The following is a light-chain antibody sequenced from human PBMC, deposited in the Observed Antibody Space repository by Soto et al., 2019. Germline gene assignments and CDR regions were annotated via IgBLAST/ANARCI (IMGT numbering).Light chain of an antibody. CDR1: QSVSRW. V-gene: IGKV1-5*01. J-gene: IGKJ1*01. CDR3: QQYNGYSPWT. CDR2: DAS. Sequence: DIQMTQSPSTLSASVGDRVTITCRASQSVSRWLAWYQQKPGKAPKFLIYDASTLESGVPSRFSGSGSGTEFTLTISSLQPDDFGTYYCQQYNGYSPWTFGQGTKVEIK.